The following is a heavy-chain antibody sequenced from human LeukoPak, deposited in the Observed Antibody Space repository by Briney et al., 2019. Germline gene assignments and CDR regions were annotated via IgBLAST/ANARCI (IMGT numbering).Heavy chain of an antibody. V-gene: IGHV4-59*01. CDR3: ASGATTLPRFDY. Sequence: PSGTLSLTCAVSGGSISNNNWWSWIRQPPGKGLEWIGYIYYSGSTNYNPSLKSRVTISVDTSKDQFSLKLSSVTAADTAVYYCASGATTLPRFDYWGQGTLVTVSS. CDR2: IYYSGST. D-gene: IGHD4-11*01. J-gene: IGHJ4*02. CDR1: GGSISNNNW.